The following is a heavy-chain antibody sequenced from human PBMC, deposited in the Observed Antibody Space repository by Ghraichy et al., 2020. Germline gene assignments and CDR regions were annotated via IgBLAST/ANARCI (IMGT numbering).Heavy chain of an antibody. D-gene: IGHD3-9*01. Sequence: GESLNISCQGSGYSFTDYWIGWVRQMPGQGLEWMGIIYPGDSDTRYSPSFQGQVTISVDKSTSTVYLQWSSLKASDTAMYYCARRYFDWSYFFDYWGQGTLVTVFS. CDR2: IYPGDSDT. J-gene: IGHJ4*02. CDR1: GYSFTDYW. V-gene: IGHV5-51*01. CDR3: ARRYFDWSYFFDY.